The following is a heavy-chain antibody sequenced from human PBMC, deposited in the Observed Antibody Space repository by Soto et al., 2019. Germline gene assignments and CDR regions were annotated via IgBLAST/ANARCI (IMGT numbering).Heavy chain of an antibody. CDR1: GGSISSYY. J-gene: IGHJ4*02. CDR2: IYYSGST. CDR3: ARESGSYYESSFDY. Sequence: PSETLSLTCTVSGGSISSYYWSWIRQPPGKGLEWIGYIYYSGSTNYNPSLKSRVTISVDTSKNQFSLKLSSVTAADTAVYYCARESGSYYESSFDYWGQGTLVTVSS. V-gene: IGHV4-59*01. D-gene: IGHD1-26*01.